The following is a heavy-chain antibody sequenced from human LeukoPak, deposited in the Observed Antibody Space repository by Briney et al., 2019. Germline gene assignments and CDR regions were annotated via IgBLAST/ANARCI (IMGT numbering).Heavy chain of an antibody. CDR1: GYRFTKSW. CDR3: ARHKLASGVFDI. Sequence: GESLKISCKGSGYRFTKSWIGWVRQMPGKGLEWMGIIYPGDSDTRYRRSFQGQVTISADKSITTAYLQWSSLKASDTAMYYCARHKLASGVFDIWGRGTMVTVSS. D-gene: IGHD1-1*01. CDR2: IYPGDSDT. J-gene: IGHJ3*02. V-gene: IGHV5-51*01.